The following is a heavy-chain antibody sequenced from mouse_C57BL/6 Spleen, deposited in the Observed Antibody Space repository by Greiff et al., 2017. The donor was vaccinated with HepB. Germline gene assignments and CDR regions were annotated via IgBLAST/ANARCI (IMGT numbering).Heavy chain of an antibody. V-gene: IGHV7-3*01. D-gene: IGHD2-4*01. CDR3: ARFYCDYDVLDY. J-gene: IGHJ2*01. CDR2: IRNKANGYTT. CDR1: GFTFTDYY. Sequence: EVKLMESGGGLVQPGGSLSLSCAASGFTFTDYYMSWVRQPPGKALEWLGFIRNKANGYTTEYSASVKGRFTISRDNSQSILYLQMNALRAEDSATYYCARFYCDYDVLDYWGQGTTLTVSS.